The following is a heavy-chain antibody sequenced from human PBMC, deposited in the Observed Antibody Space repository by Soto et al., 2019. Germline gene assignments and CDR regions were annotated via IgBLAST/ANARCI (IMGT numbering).Heavy chain of an antibody. J-gene: IGHJ6*02. Sequence: EVQLVETGGGLIQPGGSLRLSCAASGFSVRGKYMSWVRQAPGKGLEWVSITYAGGTTYYADSVKGRITISRDKSKKPLYLQITSLRAVDTAMYYCARGPFEYSAKDVWGQGTTVTVSS. CDR1: GFSVRGKY. D-gene: IGHD2-15*01. V-gene: IGHV3-53*02. CDR2: TYAGGTT. CDR3: ARGPFEYSAKDV.